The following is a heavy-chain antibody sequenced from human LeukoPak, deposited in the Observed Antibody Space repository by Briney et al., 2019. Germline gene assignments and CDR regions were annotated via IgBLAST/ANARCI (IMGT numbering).Heavy chain of an antibody. D-gene: IGHD1-14*01. CDR1: GGSISSYY. CDR2: IYYSGST. CDR3: ARSRSYHGWFDP. V-gene: IGHV4-59*08. J-gene: IGHJ5*02. Sequence: SETLSLTCSVSGGSISSYYWRWIRRPPGKGLERIRYIYYSGSTNYNPSRKSRVTISEDTSKNQFSLKLSSVTAADTAVYYCARSRSYHGWFDPWGQGTLVTVSS.